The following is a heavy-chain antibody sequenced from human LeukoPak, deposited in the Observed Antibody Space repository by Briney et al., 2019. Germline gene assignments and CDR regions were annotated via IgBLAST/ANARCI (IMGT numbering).Heavy chain of an antibody. V-gene: IGHV3-21*01. CDR2: ISSSSSYI. CDR1: GFTFSSYS. Sequence: PGGSLRLSCAASGFTFSSYSMNWVRQAPGKGLEWVSSISSSSSYIYYADSVKDRFTISRDNAKNSLYLLMNSLRAEDTAVYYCAVIETVAAAATLLFDYWGQGTLVTVSS. D-gene: IGHD6-13*01. CDR3: AVIETVAAAATLLFDY. J-gene: IGHJ4*02.